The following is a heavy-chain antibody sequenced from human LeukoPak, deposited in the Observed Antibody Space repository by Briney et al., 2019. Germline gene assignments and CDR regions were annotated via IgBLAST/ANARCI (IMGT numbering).Heavy chain of an antibody. CDR2: INSDGSST. CDR3: ARDRGSYSGSYREYFQH. Sequence: AGSLRLSCAASGFTFSSYWMSWVRQPPGKGLEWVSHINSDGSSTSYADCVKGRFTISRDNAKNTLYLQMNSLRAEDTAVYYCARDRGSYSGSYREYFQHWGQGTLVTVSS. D-gene: IGHD1-26*01. V-gene: IGHV3-74*01. CDR1: GFTFSSYW. J-gene: IGHJ1*01.